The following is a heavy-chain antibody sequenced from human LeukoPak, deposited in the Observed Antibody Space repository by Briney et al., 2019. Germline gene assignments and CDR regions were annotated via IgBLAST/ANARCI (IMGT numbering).Heavy chain of an antibody. J-gene: IGHJ4*02. Sequence: GGSLRLSCAASGFTFSSYWMSWVRQAPGKGLEWVANIKQDGSEKYYVDSVKGRFTISRDNAKNSLYLQMNSLRAEDTAVYYCARDTFVDTAMVFDYWGQGTLVTVSS. CDR2: IKQDGSEK. D-gene: IGHD5-18*01. V-gene: IGHV3-7*01. CDR1: GFTFSSYW. CDR3: ARDTFVDTAMVFDY.